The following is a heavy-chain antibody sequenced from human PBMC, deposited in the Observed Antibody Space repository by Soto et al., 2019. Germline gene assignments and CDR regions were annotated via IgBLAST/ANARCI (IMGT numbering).Heavy chain of an antibody. CDR1: GGTLSGYY. D-gene: IGHD2-21*01. Sequence: EALSRTSAVYGGTLSGYYWSRIRQPPGKGLAWIGEINHSGSTNYNPSLKMRVTISVDTSKNQFSMKLSSVTAADTAVYDRAFFNRLDIRGQRTL. J-gene: IGHJ4*02. CDR3: AFFNRLDI. CDR2: INHSGST. V-gene: IGHV4-34*08.